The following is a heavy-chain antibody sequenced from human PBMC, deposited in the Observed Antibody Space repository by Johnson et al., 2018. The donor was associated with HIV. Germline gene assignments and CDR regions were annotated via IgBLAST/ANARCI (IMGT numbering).Heavy chain of an antibody. CDR2: ISYDGSNQ. J-gene: IGHJ3*02. CDR1: GFTFSSYP. V-gene: IGHV3-30*04. CDR3: ARDRGSGLRMGREGDAFDI. D-gene: IGHD1-26*01. Sequence: QVQLVESGGGLIQPGGSLRLSCAASGFTFSSYPIQWVRQAPGKGLEWVAVISYDGSNQYYADSVKGRFTISRDNSKNTMYLQMNSLRAEDTAVYFCARDRGSGLRMGREGDAFDIWGQWTMVTVSS.